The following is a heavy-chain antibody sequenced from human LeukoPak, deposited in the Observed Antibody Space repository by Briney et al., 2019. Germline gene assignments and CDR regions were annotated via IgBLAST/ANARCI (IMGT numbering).Heavy chain of an antibody. CDR2: IWQDGSSK. J-gene: IGHJ4*02. Sequence: GGSRRLSCAASGFTFSSYGMHWVRQAPGKGLEGVAVIWQDGSSKYYADSVKGRFSISRDNSKYTLYLQMDKLTAEDTAVYFCVRERFRAVRVSDYWGQGTLVTVSS. V-gene: IGHV3-33*01. CDR3: VRERFRAVRVSDY. CDR1: GFTFSSYG. D-gene: IGHD3-10*01.